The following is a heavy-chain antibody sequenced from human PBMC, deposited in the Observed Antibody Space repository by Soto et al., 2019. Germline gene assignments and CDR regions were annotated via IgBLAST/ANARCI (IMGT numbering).Heavy chain of an antibody. CDR2: IYHSGST. Sequence: QVQLQESGPGLVKPSGTLSLTCAVSGGSISSSYWWSWVRQPPGKGLEWIGEIYHSGSTNYNPSRKSRVTISGEQSKTQFSLTLSSVTAADTAVYYCARVSGSYYYGMDVWGQGTTVTVSS. D-gene: IGHD1-26*01. J-gene: IGHJ6*02. CDR1: GGSISSSYW. CDR3: ARVSGSYYYGMDV. V-gene: IGHV4-4*02.